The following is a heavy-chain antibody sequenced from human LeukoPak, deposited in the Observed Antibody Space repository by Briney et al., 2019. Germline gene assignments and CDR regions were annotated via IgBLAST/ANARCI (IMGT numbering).Heavy chain of an antibody. V-gene: IGHV1-18*01. CDR2: ISVYYGNT. CDR1: GYTFTTYG. D-gene: IGHD3-10*01. Sequence: ASVKVSCKGSGYTFTTYGISWVRQAPGQGLEWMGWISVYYGNTNYAQKFQGRVTMTTDTSTNTTYMELRSLISDDTAVYYCARGPHYYGSGSYYPFDYWGQGTLVTVSS. J-gene: IGHJ4*02. CDR3: ARGPHYYGSGSYYPFDY.